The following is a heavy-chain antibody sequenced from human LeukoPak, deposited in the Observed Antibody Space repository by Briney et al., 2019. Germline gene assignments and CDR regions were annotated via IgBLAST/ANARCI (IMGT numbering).Heavy chain of an antibody. CDR3: ARDQPGLRYFDWGLAPGGMDV. CDR2: INSDGSST. V-gene: IGHV3-74*01. CDR1: GFTFSSYW. D-gene: IGHD3-9*01. J-gene: IGHJ6*02. Sequence: GGSLRLSCAASGFTFSSYWMHWVRQAPGKGLVWVSRINSDGSSTSYADSVKGRFTISRNNAKNTLYLQMNSLRAEDTAVYYCARDQPGLRYFDWGLAPGGMDVWGQGTTVTVSS.